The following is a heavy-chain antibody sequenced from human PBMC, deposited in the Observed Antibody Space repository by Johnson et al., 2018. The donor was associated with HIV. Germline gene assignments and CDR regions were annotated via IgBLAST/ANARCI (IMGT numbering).Heavy chain of an antibody. J-gene: IGHJ3*02. CDR3: ARATVDDYGDYDDAFDI. Sequence: QVKLLESGGGVVQPGRSLRLSCAASGFTFSSHVMHWVRQGPGKGLEWVAVISYDGNNKYYADSVKGRFTISRDNYKNTMYLQMNSLRAEDTAVYYCARATVDDYGDYDDAFDIWGQGTMVTVSS. D-gene: IGHD4-17*01. V-gene: IGHV3-30-3*01. CDR2: ISYDGNNK. CDR1: GFTFSSHV.